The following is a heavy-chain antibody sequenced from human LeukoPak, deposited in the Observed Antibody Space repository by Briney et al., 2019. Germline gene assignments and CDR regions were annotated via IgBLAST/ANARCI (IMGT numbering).Heavy chain of an antibody. D-gene: IGHD3-3*01. V-gene: IGHV3-74*01. Sequence: GGSLRLSCAGSGFIFSNYWVHWVRQAPGKKLVWVARIDVVGTRTDYADSVRGRFTISRDNAKNTIYLQMNSLTADDTAVYYCVRSMSGRNDFWGQGTLVTVSS. CDR2: IDVVGTRT. J-gene: IGHJ4*02. CDR3: VRSMSGRNDF. CDR1: GFIFSNYW.